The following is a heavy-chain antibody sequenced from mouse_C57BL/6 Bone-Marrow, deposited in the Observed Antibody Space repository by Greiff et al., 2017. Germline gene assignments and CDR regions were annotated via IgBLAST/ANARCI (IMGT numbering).Heavy chain of an antibody. CDR3: AREGSNYCGSNGGYSFDY. CDR2: IYPGSGNP. D-gene: IGHD1-1*01. Sequence: QVQLQQSGPELVKPGASVKISCKASGYTFTDYYINWVKQRPGQGLEWIGWIYPGSGNPKYNEKFKGKATLTVDTSSSTAYMQLSSLTTEDSAVYFYAREGSNYCGSNGGYSFDYWGQGTTLTVSS. V-gene: IGHV1-84*01. CDR1: GYTFTDYY. J-gene: IGHJ2*01.